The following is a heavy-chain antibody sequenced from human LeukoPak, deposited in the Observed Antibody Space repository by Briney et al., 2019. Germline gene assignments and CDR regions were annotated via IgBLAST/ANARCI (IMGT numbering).Heavy chain of an antibody. CDR2: INPHSGGT. D-gene: IGHD2-8*01. Sequence: ASVKVSCKASGYTFIDYYIHWVRQAPGQGLEWMGWINPHSGGTKSAQRFQGRVTMTRDTSISTAYMEVSRLKSDDTAVYYCARVWRCADGVCPDVFESWGQGTLVIVSS. CDR3: ARVWRCADGVCPDVFES. J-gene: IGHJ4*02. V-gene: IGHV1-2*02. CDR1: GYTFIDYY.